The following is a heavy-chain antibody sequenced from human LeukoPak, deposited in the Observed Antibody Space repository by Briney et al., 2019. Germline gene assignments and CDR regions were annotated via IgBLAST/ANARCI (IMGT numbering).Heavy chain of an antibody. D-gene: IGHD3-16*02. CDR2: INHSGST. J-gene: IGHJ5*02. V-gene: IGHV4-34*01. CDR3: ASLYRFDP. Sequence: SETLSLTCAVYGGSFSGYYWSWIRQPPGKGLEWIGEINHSGSTNYNPSLKSRVTISVDTSKNQFSLKLSSVTAADTAVYYCASLYRFDPWGQGTLVTVSS. CDR1: GGSFSGYY.